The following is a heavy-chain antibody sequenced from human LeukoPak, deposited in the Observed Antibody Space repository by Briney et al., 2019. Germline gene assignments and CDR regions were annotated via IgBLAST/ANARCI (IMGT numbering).Heavy chain of an antibody. J-gene: IGHJ4*02. D-gene: IGHD6-13*01. CDR2: IYYSGST. CDR3: ARRSSSGSWYYFDY. V-gene: IGHV4-59*08. Sequence: PSETLSLTCTVSGGSISSYYWSWIRHPPGKGLEWIGYIYYSGSTNYNPSLKSRVTISVDTSKNQFSLKLSSVTAADTAVYYCARRSSSGSWYYFDYWGQGTLVTVSS. CDR1: GGSISSYY.